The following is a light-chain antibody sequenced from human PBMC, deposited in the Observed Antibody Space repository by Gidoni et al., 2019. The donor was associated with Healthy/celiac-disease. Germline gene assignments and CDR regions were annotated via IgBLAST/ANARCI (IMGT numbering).Light chain of an antibody. V-gene: IGKV3-20*01. Sequence: EIVLTPSPGTLSLSPGERATLSCRASQSVSSSYLAWYQQKPGQAPRLLTYGASSRATGIPDRFSGSGSGTDFTLTISRLEPEDFAVYYCQQYGTSPNTFGQGTKLEIK. CDR3: QQYGTSPNT. CDR1: QSVSSSY. J-gene: IGKJ2*01. CDR2: GAS.